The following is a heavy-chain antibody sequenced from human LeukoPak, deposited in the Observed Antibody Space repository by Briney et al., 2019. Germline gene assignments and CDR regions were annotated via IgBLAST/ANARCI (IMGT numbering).Heavy chain of an antibody. CDR2: IHPSGGST. V-gene: IGHV1-46*01. D-gene: IGHD4-17*01. CDR1: GYTFTNYY. CDR3: ARDYGDNNWFDH. J-gene: IGHJ5*02. Sequence: ASVKVSCKASGYTFTNYYMHWVRQAPGQGLEWMGIIHPSGGSTTSAQKFQGRVTMTRDTSTSTVYMELSSLRSEDTAAYYCARDYGDNNWFDHWGQGTLVTVSS.